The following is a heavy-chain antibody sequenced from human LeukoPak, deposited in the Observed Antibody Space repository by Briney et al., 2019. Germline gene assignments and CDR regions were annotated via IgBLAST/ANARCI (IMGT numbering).Heavy chain of an antibody. D-gene: IGHD2-2*01. J-gene: IGHJ4*02. CDR3: ARDLAQGYCSSSSCSSPLFAY. CDR1: GGSISSSY. V-gene: IGHV4-4*07. Sequence: SETLSLTCSVSGGSISSSYWSWIRQPAGKGLEWIGRIYVSGSTRYHPSLRSRVTMSIDMSKNQFSLTLSSVTAADTAVYYCARDLAQGYCSSSSCSSPLFAYWGQGILVTVSS. CDR2: IYVSGST.